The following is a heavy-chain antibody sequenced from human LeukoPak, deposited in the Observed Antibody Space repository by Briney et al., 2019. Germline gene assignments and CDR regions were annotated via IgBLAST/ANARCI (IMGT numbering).Heavy chain of an antibody. CDR2: VSGSGGNI. CDR3: AASLPNIVVVPATKGPFGY. CDR1: GFTFNYAW. V-gene: IGHV3-23*01. J-gene: IGHJ4*02. D-gene: IGHD2-2*01. Sequence: PGGSLRLSCAASGFTFNYAWMSWVRQAPGKGLEWVSGVSGSGGNIHYADSVKGRFTISRDNSKNTLYLQMNSLRAEDTAVYYCAASLPNIVVVPATKGPFGYWGQGALVTVSS.